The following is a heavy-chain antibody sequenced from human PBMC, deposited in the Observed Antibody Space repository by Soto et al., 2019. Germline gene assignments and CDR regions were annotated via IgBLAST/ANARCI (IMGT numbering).Heavy chain of an antibody. CDR1: GGSISDYY. CDR2: ILYTGYT. J-gene: IGHJ5*02. CDR3: AKGPRNYAYNWFDP. D-gene: IGHD1-7*01. Sequence: SETLSLTCTVSGGSISDYYWSWIRQPPGKGLEWIGYILYTGYTNYNPSLKSRITISIDTSRNQFSLRLSSVTAADTAVYYCAKGPRNYAYNWFDPWGQGTLVTVSS. V-gene: IGHV4-59*01.